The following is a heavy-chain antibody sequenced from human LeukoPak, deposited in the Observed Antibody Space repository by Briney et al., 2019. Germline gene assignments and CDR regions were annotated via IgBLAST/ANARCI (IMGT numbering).Heavy chain of an antibody. CDR3: AHGAMYQLDY. CDR2: ISGSGSST. CDR1: GFTFTNYA. V-gene: IGHV3-23*01. D-gene: IGHD2-2*01. Sequence: GGSLRFSCAASGFTFTNYAMSWVRQAPGKGLEWVSAISGSGSSTFYADSVKGRFTISGDNSKNTLFLQMNSLRAEDTAVYYCAHGAMYQLDYWGQGTLVTVSS. J-gene: IGHJ4*02.